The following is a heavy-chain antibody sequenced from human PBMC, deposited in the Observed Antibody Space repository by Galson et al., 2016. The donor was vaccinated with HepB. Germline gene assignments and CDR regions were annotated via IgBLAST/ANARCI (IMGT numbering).Heavy chain of an antibody. D-gene: IGHD3-10*01. CDR1: GGSISSYY. CDR3: AGLVRGVRARAFDI. J-gene: IGHJ3*02. Sequence: SETLSLTCTVSGGSISSYYWSWIRQPPGKGLEWIGYIYYSGSTNYNPSLKSRVTMSVDTSKNQFSLKLSSVTAADTAVYYCAGLVRGVRARAFDIWGQGTMVTVSS. CDR2: IYYSGST. V-gene: IGHV4-59*01.